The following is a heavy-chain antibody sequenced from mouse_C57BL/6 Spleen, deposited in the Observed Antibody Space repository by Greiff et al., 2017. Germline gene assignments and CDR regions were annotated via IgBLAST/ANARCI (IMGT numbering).Heavy chain of an antibody. CDR3: ARDSYGSSHY. J-gene: IGHJ2*01. CDR2: ISSASSTI. D-gene: IGHD1-1*01. Sequence: EVKLVESGGGLVKPGGSLKLSCAASGFTFSDYGMHWVRQAPEKGLEWVAYISSASSTIYYSDTVKGRFTLSRDNAKNTLFLQMTSLRSEATAMYYCARDSYGSSHYWGQGTTLTVSS. V-gene: IGHV5-17*01. CDR1: GFTFSDYG.